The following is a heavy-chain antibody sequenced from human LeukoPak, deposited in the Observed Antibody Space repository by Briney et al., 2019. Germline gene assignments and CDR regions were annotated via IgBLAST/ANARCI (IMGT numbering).Heavy chain of an antibody. D-gene: IGHD3-3*01. CDR1: GFTFDDYA. CDR3: AKAELGVDTFFDY. CDR2: ISWDGGST. Sequence: GGSLRLSCAASGFTFDDYAMHWVRQAPGKGLEWVSLISWDGGSTYYADSVKGRFTISRDNSKNSLYLQMNSLRAEDTAFYCCAKAELGVDTFFDYWGQGTLVTVSS. V-gene: IGHV3-43D*03. J-gene: IGHJ4*02.